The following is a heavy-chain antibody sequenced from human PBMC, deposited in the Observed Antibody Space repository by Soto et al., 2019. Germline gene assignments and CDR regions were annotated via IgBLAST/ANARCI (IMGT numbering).Heavy chain of an antibody. D-gene: IGHD3-22*01. J-gene: IGHJ5*02. CDR1: GDSISSSNW. Sequence: QLQLQESGPGLVKPSGTLSLTCAVSGDSISSSNWWTWVRQPPGKGLEWIGEISQSGSTNYNPSLEGRDALHVEESRNLVSLEVSCLTAADTAVYYCASRTRDYSDCCGYCYGGDGGWFDPWGQGTLVTVSS. CDR3: ASRTRDYSDCCGYCYGGDGGWFDP. V-gene: IGHV4-4*02. CDR2: ISQSGST.